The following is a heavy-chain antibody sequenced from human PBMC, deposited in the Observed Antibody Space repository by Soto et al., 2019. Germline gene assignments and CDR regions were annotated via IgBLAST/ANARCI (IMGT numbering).Heavy chain of an antibody. J-gene: IGHJ6*01. CDR1: GFTFSSYW. D-gene: IGHD3-3*01. CDR3: ARDPSYYDLVSGYPYYYYYGMDV. CDR2: INSDGSST. V-gene: IGHV3-74*01. Sequence: PGGSLRLSCAASGFTFSSYWMHWVRQAPGKGLVWVSRINSDGSSTSYADSVKGRFTISRDNAKNTLYLQMNSLRAEDTAVYYCARDPSYYDLVSGYPYYYYYGMDVWGQGTTVTVSS.